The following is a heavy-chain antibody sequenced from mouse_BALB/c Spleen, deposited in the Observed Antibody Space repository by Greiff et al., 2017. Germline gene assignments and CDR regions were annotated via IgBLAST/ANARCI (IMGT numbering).Heavy chain of an antibody. J-gene: IGHJ2*01. Sequence: VQLQQSGPELVKPGASVRISCKASGYTFTSYYIHWVKQRPGQGLEWIGWIYPGNVNTKYNEKFKGKATLTADKSSSTAYMQLSSLTSEDSAVYFCARYGYDGYYYFDYWGQGTTLTVSA. CDR1: GYTFTSYY. CDR2: IYPGNVNT. CDR3: ARYGYDGYYYFDY. D-gene: IGHD2-3*01. V-gene: IGHV1S56*01.